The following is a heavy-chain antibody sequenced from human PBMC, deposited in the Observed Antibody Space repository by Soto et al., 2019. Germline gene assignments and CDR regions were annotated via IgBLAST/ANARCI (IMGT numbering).Heavy chain of an antibody. Sequence: PSETLSLTCTVSGGSISSGGYYWSWILQHPGKGLEWIGYIYYIGTTYYSPSLKSRVTISVDTSKNQFSLKLSSVTAADTAMYYCARAPISTTVTKREFDYWGQGTLVTVSS. CDR2: IYYIGTT. CDR1: GGSISSGGYY. D-gene: IGHD4-17*01. V-gene: IGHV4-31*03. CDR3: ARAPISTTVTKREFDY. J-gene: IGHJ4*02.